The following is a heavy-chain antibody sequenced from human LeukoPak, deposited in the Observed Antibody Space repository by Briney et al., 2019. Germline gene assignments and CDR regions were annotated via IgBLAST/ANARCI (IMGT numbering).Heavy chain of an antibody. V-gene: IGHV4-59*01. CDR1: GGSISSYY. CDR3: ARGSSGYDLPDF. Sequence: SETLSLTCTVSGGSISSYYWSWIRQPPGQGLEWIGYIYYSGSTNYNPSLKSRVTISVDTSKNQFSLKLSSVTAADTAVYFCARGSSGYDLPDFWGQGTLVTVSS. CDR2: IYYSGST. J-gene: IGHJ4*02. D-gene: IGHD5-12*01.